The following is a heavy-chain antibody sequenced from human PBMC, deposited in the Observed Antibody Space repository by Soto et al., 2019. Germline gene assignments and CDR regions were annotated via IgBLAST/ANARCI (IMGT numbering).Heavy chain of an antibody. Sequence: QVQLVQSGAEVKKPGSSVKVSCKASGGTFSSYAISWVRQAPGQGLEWMGGIIPIFGTANYAQKFQGRVTITADKSTSTAYMELSSLRSDDTAVYYCARDRGGDTAMAYGYYYYYGMDVWGQGTTVTVSS. V-gene: IGHV1-69*06. CDR1: GGTFSSYA. CDR3: ARDRGGDTAMAYGYYYYYGMDV. J-gene: IGHJ6*02. D-gene: IGHD5-18*01. CDR2: IIPIFGTA.